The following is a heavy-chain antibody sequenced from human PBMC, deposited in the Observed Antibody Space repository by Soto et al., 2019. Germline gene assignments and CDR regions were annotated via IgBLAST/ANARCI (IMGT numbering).Heavy chain of an antibody. CDR3: ARGGGVQLWPHYYYYYGMDV. CDR1: GGSFSGYY. V-gene: IGHV4-34*01. D-gene: IGHD5-18*01. Sequence: SETLSLTCAVYGGSFSGYYWSWIRQPPGKGLEWIGEINHSGSTNYNPSLKSRVTISVDTSKNQFSLKLSSVTAADTAAYYCARGGGVQLWPHYYYYYGMDVWGQGTTVTVSS. J-gene: IGHJ6*02. CDR2: INHSGST.